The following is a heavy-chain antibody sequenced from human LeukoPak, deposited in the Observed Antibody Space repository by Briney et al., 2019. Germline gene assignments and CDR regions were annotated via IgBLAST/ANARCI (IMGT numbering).Heavy chain of an antibody. CDR1: GFTFSSYA. D-gene: IGHD2-8*01. CDR3: ARDKYGGTDY. J-gene: IGHJ4*02. CDR2: ISYDGSNE. Sequence: QPGGSLRLSCAASGFTFSSYAIHWVRQAPGKGLEWVAVISYDGSNEYYADSVKGRFTISRDNSKNTLYLQMKSLRVEDTAVYYCARDKYGGTDYWGQGTLVTVSS. V-gene: IGHV3-30-3*01.